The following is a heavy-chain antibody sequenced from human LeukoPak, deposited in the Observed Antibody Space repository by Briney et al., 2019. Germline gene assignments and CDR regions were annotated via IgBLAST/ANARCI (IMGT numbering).Heavy chain of an antibody. Sequence: QPGGSLRLSCAASGFTFSSYAMSWVRQAPGKGLEWVSGISGSGGSTYYADSAKGRFTISRDNSKNTLYLQMNSLRAEDTAVYYCAKDLPAPDKPRLEWLSHWGQGTLVTVSS. CDR3: AKDLPAPDKPRLEWLSH. J-gene: IGHJ4*02. CDR1: GFTFSSYA. CDR2: ISGSGGST. D-gene: IGHD3-3*01. V-gene: IGHV3-23*01.